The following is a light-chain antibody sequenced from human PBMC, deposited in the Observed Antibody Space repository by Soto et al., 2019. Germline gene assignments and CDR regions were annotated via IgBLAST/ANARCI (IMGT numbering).Light chain of an antibody. CDR1: PSVTNY. V-gene: IGKV3-11*01. CDR3: QQRNIGPPVT. CDR2: GAF. J-gene: IGKJ5*01. Sequence: EIVLKQSPATLSLSPGERATLSCRASPSVTNYLAWYQQKPGQAPRLLIYGAFNRATGIPARFSGSGSGTDFTLTVSSLEPEDFAVYYCQQRNIGPPVTFGQGTRLEIK.